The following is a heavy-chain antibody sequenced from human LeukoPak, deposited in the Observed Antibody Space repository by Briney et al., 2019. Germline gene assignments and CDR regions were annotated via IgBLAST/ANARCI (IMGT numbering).Heavy chain of an antibody. CDR1: GGSISSYY. Sequence: SETLSLTCTVSGGSISSYYWSWIRQPPGKGLEWIGYIYYSGSTNYNPSLKSRVTISVDTSKNQFSLKLSSVTAADTAVYYCARSYDFWSGGWFDPWGQGTLVTVSS. CDR2: IYYSGST. V-gene: IGHV4-59*01. D-gene: IGHD3-3*01. CDR3: ARSYDFWSGGWFDP. J-gene: IGHJ5*02.